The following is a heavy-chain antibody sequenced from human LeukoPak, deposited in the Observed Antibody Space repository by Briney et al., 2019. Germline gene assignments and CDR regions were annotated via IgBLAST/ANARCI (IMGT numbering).Heavy chain of an antibody. CDR1: GFTFSNSG. CDR2: ISYDGRNK. D-gene: IGHD3-10*01. Sequence: GGSLRLSCAASGFTFSNSGMHWVRQAPGKGLEWVAVISYDGRNKHYGDSVKGRFTISRDNAKNSLYLQMNSLRAEDTAVYYCARVGLGVGSGRKASGFDPWGQGTLVTVSS. J-gene: IGHJ5*02. CDR3: ARVGLGVGSGRKASGFDP. V-gene: IGHV3-30*03.